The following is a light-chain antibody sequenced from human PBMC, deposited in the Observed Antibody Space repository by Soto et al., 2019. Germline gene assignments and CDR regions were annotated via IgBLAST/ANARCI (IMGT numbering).Light chain of an antibody. CDR1: QSVSSSF. J-gene: IGKJ1*01. CDR3: QRYGSSPRT. Sequence: EIVLTQSPGTLSLSPGERATLSCRASQSVSSSFLAWYQQKPGQAPRLLIYGASSRATGIPDRFSGSGSGTDFTLTISRLEPEDFAVYYCQRYGSSPRTFGQGTKVEI. CDR2: GAS. V-gene: IGKV3-20*01.